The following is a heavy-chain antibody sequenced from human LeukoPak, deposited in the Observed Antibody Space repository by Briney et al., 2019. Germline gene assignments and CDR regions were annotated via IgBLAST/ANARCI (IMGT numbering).Heavy chain of an antibody. CDR2: INHSGRT. CDR1: GGSFSGYY. CDR3: ARGSYYYYDSSGYYY. V-gene: IGHV4-34*01. J-gene: IGHJ4*02. D-gene: IGHD3-22*01. Sequence: SQTLSLTCAVYGGSFSGYYWSWIRQPPGKGLEWIGEINHSGRTNSNPSLQRRVTISVDTSKNQFSMKLSSVTAADTAVYYCARGSYYYYDSSGYYYWGQGTLVTVSS.